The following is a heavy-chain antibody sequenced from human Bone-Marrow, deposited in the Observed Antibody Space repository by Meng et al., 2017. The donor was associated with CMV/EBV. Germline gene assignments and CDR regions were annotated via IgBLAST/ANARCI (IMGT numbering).Heavy chain of an antibody. CDR1: GGSISTSRYY. Sequence: SGGSISTSRYYWGWIRQPPGKGLEWIGNIFYSGSTSYIPSLKSRVTISVDTSKNQFSLRLTSVTAADTAVYYCARISGGSGSFFDSWGQGTLVTVSS. V-gene: IGHV4-39*07. CDR2: IFYSGST. D-gene: IGHD2-15*01. J-gene: IGHJ4*02. CDR3: ARISGGSGSFFDS.